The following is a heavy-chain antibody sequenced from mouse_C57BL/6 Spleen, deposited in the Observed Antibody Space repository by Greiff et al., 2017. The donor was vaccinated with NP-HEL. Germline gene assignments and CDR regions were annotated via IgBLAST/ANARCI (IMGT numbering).Heavy chain of an antibody. Sequence: EVKLQESGEGLVKPGGSLKLSCAASGFTFSSYAMSWVRQTPEKRLEWVAYISSGGDYIYYADTVKGRFTISRDNARNTLYLQMSSLKSEDTAMYYCTRLYYGSNDYWGQGTTLTVSS. D-gene: IGHD1-1*01. CDR1: GFTFSSYA. CDR3: TRLYYGSNDY. CDR2: ISSGGDYI. V-gene: IGHV5-9-1*02. J-gene: IGHJ2*01.